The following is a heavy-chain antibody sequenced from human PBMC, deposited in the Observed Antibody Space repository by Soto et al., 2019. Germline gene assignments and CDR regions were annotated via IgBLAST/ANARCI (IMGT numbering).Heavy chain of an antibody. V-gene: IGHV3-23*01. CDR2: ISGSGGST. J-gene: IGHJ4*02. D-gene: IGHD2-15*01. CDR1: GFTFSSYA. Sequence: EVQLLESGGGLVQPGGSLRLSCAASGFTFSSYAMSWVRQAPGKGLEWVSAISGSGGSTYYADSVKGRFTISRDNSKNTLDLQMNSLRAEDTAVYYCAKGDIVVVVARGDFGYWGQGTLVTVSS. CDR3: AKGDIVVVVARGDFGY.